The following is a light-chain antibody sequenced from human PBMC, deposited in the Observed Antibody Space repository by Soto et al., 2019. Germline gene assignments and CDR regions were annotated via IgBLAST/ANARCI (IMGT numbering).Light chain of an antibody. V-gene: IGKV3-20*01. CDR1: RSSASSY. CDR3: QQYGASPPYT. J-gene: IGKJ2*01. Sequence: EIVLTQSPGTLSLSPGERATLSCRASRSSASSYLAWYQHKPGQAPRLLIYAASIRATGVPDRFSGSGSGTDFTLTISRLEPEDSAVYYCQQYGASPPYTFGQGTKVEIK. CDR2: AAS.